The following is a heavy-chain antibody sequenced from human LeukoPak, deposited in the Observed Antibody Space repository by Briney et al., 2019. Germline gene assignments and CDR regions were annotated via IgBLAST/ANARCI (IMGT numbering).Heavy chain of an antibody. J-gene: IGHJ4*02. Sequence: PGGSLRLSCAASGFTFTSFWMTWVRQAPGKGLEWVANIMHDGSDKYYVDSVKGRFAISRDNSKNTLYLQMNSLRAEDTAVYYCALEDYYDSSGQIHWGQGTLVTVSS. CDR3: ALEDYYDSSGQIH. V-gene: IGHV3-7*03. CDR2: IMHDGSDK. CDR1: GFTFTSFW. D-gene: IGHD3-22*01.